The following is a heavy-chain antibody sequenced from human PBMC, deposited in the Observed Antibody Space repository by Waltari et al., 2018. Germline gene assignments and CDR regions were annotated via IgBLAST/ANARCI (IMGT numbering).Heavy chain of an antibody. CDR1: GGSISSYY. D-gene: IGHD3-3*01. J-gene: IGHJ2*01. CDR3: ARRRGYDFPWYFDL. V-gene: IGHV4-59*08. CDR2: IYHSGST. Sequence: QVQLQESGPGLVKPSETLSLTCTVSGGSISSYYWSWIRQPPGKGLEWIGYIYHSGSTNDNPSLKSRVTISVDTSKNQFSLKVSSVTAADTAVYYCARRRGYDFPWYFDLWGRGTLVTVSS.